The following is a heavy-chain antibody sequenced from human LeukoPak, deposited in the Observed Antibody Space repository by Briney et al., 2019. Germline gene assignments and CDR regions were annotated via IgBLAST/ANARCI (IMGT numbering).Heavy chain of an antibody. V-gene: IGHV3-23*01. CDR1: GFTFSSYA. CDR2: ISGSGGST. CDR3: AKMGTYGDYVCV. Sequence: GGSLRLSCAASGFTFSSYAMSWVRQAPGKGLEWVSVISGSGGSTYYADSVKGRFTISRDNSKNTLYLQMNSLRAEDTAVYYCAKMGTYGDYVCVWGQGTLVTVSS. J-gene: IGHJ4*02. D-gene: IGHD4-17*01.